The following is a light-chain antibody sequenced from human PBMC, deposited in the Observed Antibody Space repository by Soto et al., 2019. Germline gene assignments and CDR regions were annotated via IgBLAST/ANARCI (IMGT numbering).Light chain of an antibody. Sequence: QSVLTQPPSESGAPGQRVTISWTGSSSNIGAGYDVHWYQQLPGTAPKLLIYGNSNRPSGVPDRFSGSKSGTSASLAITGLQAEDEADYYCQSYDSSLSAYVVFGGGTKVTVL. CDR2: GNS. V-gene: IGLV1-40*01. J-gene: IGLJ2*01. CDR1: SSNIGAGYD. CDR3: QSYDSSLSAYVV.